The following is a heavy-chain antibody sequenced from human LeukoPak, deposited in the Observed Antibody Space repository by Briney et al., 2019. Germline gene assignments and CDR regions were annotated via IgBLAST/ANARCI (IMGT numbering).Heavy chain of an antibody. V-gene: IGHV1-3*01. CDR1: GYTFTSYA. D-gene: IGHD3-10*01. CDR2: INAGNGNT. Sequence: ASVKVSCKASGYTFTSYAMRWVRQAPGQRLEWIGWINAGNGNTKYSQKFQGRVTITRDTSASTAYMELSSLRSEDTAVYYCARGTLRRLNWFDPWGQGTLVTVSS. CDR3: ARGTLRRLNWFDP. J-gene: IGHJ5*02.